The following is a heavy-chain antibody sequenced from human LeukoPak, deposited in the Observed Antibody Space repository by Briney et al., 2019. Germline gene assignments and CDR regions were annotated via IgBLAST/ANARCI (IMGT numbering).Heavy chain of an antibody. Sequence: GGSLRLSCAVSGFTFTNNWMTWIRQAPGRGLEWVANIKQDGSEKHYVDSVKGRFTISRDNAKNSVYLQMNSLRAEDAAMYYCARGRAVDYWGQGTLVIVSS. CDR2: IKQDGSEK. V-gene: IGHV3-7*05. CDR3: ARGRAVDY. CDR1: GFTFTNNW. J-gene: IGHJ4*02. D-gene: IGHD6-25*01.